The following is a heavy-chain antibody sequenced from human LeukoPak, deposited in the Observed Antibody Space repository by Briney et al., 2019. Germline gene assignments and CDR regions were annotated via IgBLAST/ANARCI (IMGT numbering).Heavy chain of an antibody. D-gene: IGHD1-26*01. CDR3: ARDEEWELLRVFDY. Sequence: SETLSLTCTVSGGSISSSSYYWNWIRQHPGKGLEWIGYIYYSGSTYSNPSLKSRVTISLDTSKNQFSLRLSSVTAADTAVYYCARDEEWELLRVFDYWGQGTLVTVSS. CDR2: IYYSGST. V-gene: IGHV4-31*03. CDR1: GGSISSSSYY. J-gene: IGHJ4*02.